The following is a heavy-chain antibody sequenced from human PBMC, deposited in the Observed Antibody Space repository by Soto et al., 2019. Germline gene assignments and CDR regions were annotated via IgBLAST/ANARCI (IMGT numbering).Heavy chain of an antibody. D-gene: IGHD2-2*01. CDR3: AKKSTDSSGYSDY. CDR2: ISGSGGSS. Sequence: PGGSLRLSCAASGFTLSSYGMHWVRQAPGKGLEWVSGISGSGGSSYYADSVKGRFTISRDNSKNTLNLQMDSLRAEDTAVYYCAKKSTDSSGYSDYWGQGTVVTVSS. CDR1: GFTLSSYG. J-gene: IGHJ4*02. V-gene: IGHV3-23*01.